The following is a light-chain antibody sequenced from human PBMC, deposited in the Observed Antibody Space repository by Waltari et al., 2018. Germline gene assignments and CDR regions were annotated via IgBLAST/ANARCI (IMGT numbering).Light chain of an antibody. J-gene: IGKJ1*01. CDR2: DAS. CDR1: QSVSRT. Sequence: EIVLTQTPGTLSLSARERATLSCRASQSVSRTLAWYQQKPGQAPRLLIYDASSRATGTPDRFSGSGSGTDFSLTISRLEPEDFAVYYCQKYGSLPATFGQGTKVEIK. CDR3: QKYGSLPAT. V-gene: IGKV3-20*01.